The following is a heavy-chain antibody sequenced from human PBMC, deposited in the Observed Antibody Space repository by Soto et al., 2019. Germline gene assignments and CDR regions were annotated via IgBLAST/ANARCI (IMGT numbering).Heavy chain of an antibody. CDR3: ARREVTTDFDY. D-gene: IGHD4-4*01. CDR1: GYSFTSYW. J-gene: IGHJ4*02. V-gene: IGHV5-51*01. CDR2: IYPGDSDT. Sequence: GESLKISCKGSGYSFTSYWIGCVRQMPVKGLEWMGIIYPGDSDTRYSPSFQGQVTISADKSISTAYLQWSSLKASDTAMYYCARREVTTDFDYWGQGTLVTVSS.